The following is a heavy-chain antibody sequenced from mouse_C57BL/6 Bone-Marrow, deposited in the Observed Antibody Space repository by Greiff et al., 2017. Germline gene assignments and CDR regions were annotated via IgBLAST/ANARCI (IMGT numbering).Heavy chain of an antibody. J-gene: IGHJ3*01. CDR2: IHPNSGST. D-gene: IGHD2-4*01. CDR3: ARDGRLRRAWFAY. V-gene: IGHV1-64*01. Sequence: VQLQQPGAELVKPGASVKLSCKASGYTFTSYWMHWVKQRPGQGLEWIGMIHPNSGSTNYTEKFKSKATLTVDKSSSTGYMQLSSLTSEDSAVYYCARDGRLRRAWFAYWGQGTLVTVSA. CDR1: GYTFTSYW.